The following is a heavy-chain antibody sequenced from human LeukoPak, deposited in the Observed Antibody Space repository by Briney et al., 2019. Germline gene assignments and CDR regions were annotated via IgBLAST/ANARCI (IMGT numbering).Heavy chain of an antibody. CDR2: INPSDGST. V-gene: IGHV1-46*01. CDR1: GYTFINYY. D-gene: IGHD3-10*01. J-gene: IGHJ4*02. Sequence: GASVKVSCKASGYTFINYYMHWVRQAPGQGLEWMGIINPSDGSTSYAQKFQGRVTMTRDTSTRTVYMELSSLRSEDTAVYYCARDYYYGSGSYYPDYWGQGTLVTVSS. CDR3: ARDYYYGSGSYYPDY.